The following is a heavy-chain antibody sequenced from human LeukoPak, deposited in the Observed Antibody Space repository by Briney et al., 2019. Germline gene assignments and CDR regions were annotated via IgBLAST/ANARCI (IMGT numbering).Heavy chain of an antibody. D-gene: IGHD5-24*01. CDR1: GFTFSTYA. CDR2: ISGSGGST. J-gene: IGHJ4*02. V-gene: IGHV3-23*01. CDR3: AKDQRRDGYNYNY. Sequence: GGSLRLSCAASGFTFSTYAMSWVRQAPGKGLERVSGISGSGGSTYYADSVKGRFTISRDNSKNTLYPQMNSLRAEDTAVYYCAKDQRRDGYNYNYWGQGTLVTVSS.